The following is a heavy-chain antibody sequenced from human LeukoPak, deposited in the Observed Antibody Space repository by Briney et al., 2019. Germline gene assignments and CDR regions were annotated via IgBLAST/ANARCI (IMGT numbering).Heavy chain of an antibody. J-gene: IGHJ3*02. CDR2: SSGGGGST. CDR1: GFTVSSNY. V-gene: IGHV3-23*01. Sequence: GGSLRLSCAASGFTVSSNYMSWVRQAPGKGLEWVSISSGGGGSTYYADSLRGRFTISRDNSKNTLHLQMNSLRAEDTAVYYCAKRWGSRHAFDIWGQGTMVTVSS. CDR3: AKRWGSRHAFDI. D-gene: IGHD5-24*01.